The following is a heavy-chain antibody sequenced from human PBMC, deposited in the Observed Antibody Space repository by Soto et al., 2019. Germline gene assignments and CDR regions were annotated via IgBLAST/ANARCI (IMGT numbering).Heavy chain of an antibody. D-gene: IGHD3-9*01. V-gene: IGHV4-30-4*01. CDR1: GGSISSGDYY. Sequence: SETLSLTCTVSGGSISSGDYYWSWIRQPPGKGLEWIGYIYYSGSTYYNPSLKSRVTISVDTSKNQFSLKLSSVTAADTAVYYCARSRFDLLCLFDYWGQGTLVTVSS. CDR3: ARSRFDLLCLFDY. J-gene: IGHJ4*02. CDR2: IYYSGST.